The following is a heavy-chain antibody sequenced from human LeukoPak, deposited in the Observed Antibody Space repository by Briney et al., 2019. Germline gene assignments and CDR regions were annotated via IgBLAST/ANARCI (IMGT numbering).Heavy chain of an antibody. D-gene: IGHD1-1*01. CDR3: AREPVPDYYYYYGMDV. J-gene: IGHJ6*02. CDR1: GFTFRSYG. CDR2: ISSSGSTI. V-gene: IGHV3-48*03. Sequence: PGGPVRLSCAASGFTFRSYGMKWVRQATGKGRVGVSYISSSGSTILYADSVKGRFTISRDNAKNSLDLQMNSLRAEDTAVYYCAREPVPDYYYYYGMDVWGQGTTVTVSS.